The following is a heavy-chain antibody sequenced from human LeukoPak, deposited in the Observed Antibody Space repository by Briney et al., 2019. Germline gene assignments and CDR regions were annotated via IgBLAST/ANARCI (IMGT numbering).Heavy chain of an antibody. J-gene: IGHJ4*02. V-gene: IGHV3-48*01. CDR2: ITSSSSTI. CDR1: GFTFSSYS. CDR3: AKTPLAVAPGDFFDY. Sequence: PGGSLRLSCAASGFTFSSYSMNSVRQAPGKGLEWVSYITSSSSTIYYADSVKGRFTISRDNAKNSLYLQMSSLRADDTAVYYCAKTPLAVAPGDFFDYWGQGTLVTVSS. D-gene: IGHD6-19*01.